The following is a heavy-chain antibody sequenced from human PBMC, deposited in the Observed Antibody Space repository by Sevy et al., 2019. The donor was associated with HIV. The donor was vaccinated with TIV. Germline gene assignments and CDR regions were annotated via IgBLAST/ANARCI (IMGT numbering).Heavy chain of an antibody. CDR3: ASDSGGYYYDSSGYSYYYYMDV. D-gene: IGHD3-22*01. CDR1: GGSISSGSYY. Sequence: SETLSLTCTVSGGSISSGSYYWSWIRQPAGKGLEWIGRIYTSGSTNYNPSLKSRVTISVDTSKNQFSLKLSSVTAADTAVYYCASDSGGYYYDSSGYSYYYYMDVWGKGTTVTVSS. CDR2: IYTSGST. J-gene: IGHJ6*03. V-gene: IGHV4-61*02.